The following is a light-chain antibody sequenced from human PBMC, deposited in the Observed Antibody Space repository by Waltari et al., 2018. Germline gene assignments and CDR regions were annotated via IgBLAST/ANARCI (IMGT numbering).Light chain of an antibody. CDR1: PSLSSSY. V-gene: IGKV3-20*01. Sequence: EFVLTQSPGTLSLSPGERATLSCTACPSLSSSYLAWCQQKPGQAPRLLIFGASSRPTGIPARFSGSGSGTDFTLTISRLQPEDFAVYYCQQYGSYLGTFGQGTKLEIK. J-gene: IGKJ2*02. CDR3: QQYGSYLGT. CDR2: GAS.